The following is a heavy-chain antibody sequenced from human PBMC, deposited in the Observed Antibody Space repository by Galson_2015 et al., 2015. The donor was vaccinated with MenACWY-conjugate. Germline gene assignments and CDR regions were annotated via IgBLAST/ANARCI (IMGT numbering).Heavy chain of an antibody. CDR3: IRGNDGYGRFDP. J-gene: IGHJ5*02. CDR1: GFTFNQYW. D-gene: IGHD5-24*01. V-gene: IGHV3-74*01. CDR2: ISPDGSVT. Sequence: SLRLSCAASGFTFNQYWMHWVRQAPGKGLVWVSRISPDGSVTNYADSVKGRFTLSRDNAKNTLYLQMNSLGGDDTAVYYCIRGNDGYGRFDPWGQGTLVTVSS.